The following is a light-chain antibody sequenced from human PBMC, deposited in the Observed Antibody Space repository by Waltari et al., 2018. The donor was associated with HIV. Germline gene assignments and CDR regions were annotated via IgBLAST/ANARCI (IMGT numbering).Light chain of an antibody. J-gene: IGLJ3*02. CDR2: KLN. Sequence: QSVLTQPPSVSGAPGQRVTISCTGSSSNIGANYDVHWYQQHPGRAPKLLIDKLNNRPSGVPARFSVSKSGTSAPLAITGLQAEDEADYYCQSYDSGLRMFGGGTKLTVL. CDR1: SSNIGANYD. V-gene: IGLV1-40*01. CDR3: QSYDSGLRM.